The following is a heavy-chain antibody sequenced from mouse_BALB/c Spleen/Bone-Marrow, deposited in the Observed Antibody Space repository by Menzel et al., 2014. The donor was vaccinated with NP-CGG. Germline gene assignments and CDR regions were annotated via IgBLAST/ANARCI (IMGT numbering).Heavy chain of an antibody. V-gene: IGHV14-3*02. CDR2: IDPANGNT. J-gene: IGHJ4*01. D-gene: IGHD1-2*01. CDR3: TREGHYYGSYALDY. CDR1: GFNVKDTY. Sequence: VQLQQSGAELVKPGASVKLSCTASGFNVKDTYMQWVKQRPEQGLEWIGRIDPANGNTQYDPPFQGKATITTDASSNTAYLQLSSLTSEDTAVYYCTREGHYYGSYALDYWGQGTPVTVSS.